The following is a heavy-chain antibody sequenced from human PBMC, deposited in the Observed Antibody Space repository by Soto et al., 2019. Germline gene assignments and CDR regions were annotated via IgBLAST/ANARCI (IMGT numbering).Heavy chain of an antibody. V-gene: IGHV4-34*01. J-gene: IGHJ6*03. CDR3: ARGLLLWYGELSRRGDHYYYMDV. Sequence: QVQLQQGGAGLLKPSETLSLTCAVYGGSFSVYYWSGIRRPPGKGRGWIGEINHSGRTNYNPSLKSRVTISEDTSKNQFSLKLSSVTAADTAVYYCARGLLLWYGELSRRGDHYYYMDVWGKGTTVTVSS. CDR1: GGSFSVYY. CDR2: INHSGRT. D-gene: IGHD3-10*01.